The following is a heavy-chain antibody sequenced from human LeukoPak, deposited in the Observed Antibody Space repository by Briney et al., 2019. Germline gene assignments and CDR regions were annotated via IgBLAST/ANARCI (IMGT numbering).Heavy chain of an antibody. CDR1: GFTFSNAW. D-gene: IGHD5-18*01. J-gene: IGHJ6*03. CDR3: TTGGSIQLWSTYYMDV. V-gene: IGHV3-15*01. Sequence: GGSLRLSCAASGFTFSNAWMSWVRQAPGKGREWVGRIKSKTDGGTTDYAAPVKGRFTISRDDSKNTLYLQMNSLKTEDTAVYYCTTGGSIQLWSTYYMDVWGEGTTVTVSS. CDR2: IKSKTDGGTT.